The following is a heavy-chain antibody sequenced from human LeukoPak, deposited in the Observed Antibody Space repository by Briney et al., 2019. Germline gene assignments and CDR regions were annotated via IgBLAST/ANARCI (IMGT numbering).Heavy chain of an antibody. Sequence: PSETLPLTCTVSGDSISSYYWSWFRQPPGKGLEWIGYIHYSGSTNYKPSLQSRVTISVDTSKNQFSLILTSVTAADAAVYYCVRSSSWYQNWFDPWGQGNLVTVSS. CDR1: GDSISSYY. V-gene: IGHV4-59*01. CDR2: IHYSGST. CDR3: VRSSSWYQNWFDP. D-gene: IGHD6-13*01. J-gene: IGHJ5*02.